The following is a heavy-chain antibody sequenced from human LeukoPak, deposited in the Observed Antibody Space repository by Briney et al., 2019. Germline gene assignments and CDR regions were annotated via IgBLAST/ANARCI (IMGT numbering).Heavy chain of an antibody. CDR2: IYHSGST. CDR3: ARLLDSSGYPDY. D-gene: IGHD3-22*01. Sequence: SETLSLTRAVSRGSLSNSNWWGRVRPPPGKGLEWIGEIYHSGSTNYNPSLKSRVTISVDKYKNQFSLKLSSVTAADTAVYYCARLLDSSGYPDYWGRGTLVTVSS. J-gene: IGHJ4*02. V-gene: IGHV4-4*02. CDR1: RGSLSNSNW.